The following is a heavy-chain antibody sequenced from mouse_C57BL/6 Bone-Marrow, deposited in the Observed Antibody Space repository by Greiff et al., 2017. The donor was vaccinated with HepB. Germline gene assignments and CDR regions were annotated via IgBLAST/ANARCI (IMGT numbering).Heavy chain of an antibody. V-gene: IGHV1-61*01. Sequence: LQQPGAELVRPGSSVKLSCKASGYTFTSYWMDWVKQRPGQGLEWIGNIYPSDSETHYNQKFKDKATLTVDKSSSTAYMQLSSLTSEDSAVYYCARYSGSTHWYFDVWGTGTTVTVSS. D-gene: IGHD1-1*01. CDR3: ARYSGSTHWYFDV. CDR2: IYPSDSET. CDR1: GYTFTSYW. J-gene: IGHJ1*03.